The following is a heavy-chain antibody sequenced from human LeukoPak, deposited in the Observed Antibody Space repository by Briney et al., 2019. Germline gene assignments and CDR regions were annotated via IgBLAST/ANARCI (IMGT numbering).Heavy chain of an antibody. D-gene: IGHD4-17*01. CDR3: TRDTGTTGEVKFDP. J-gene: IGHJ5*02. CDR2: IYYSGST. V-gene: IGHV4-59*12. CDR1: GESISGFY. Sequence: TSETLSLTCTVSGESISGFYWTWIRQPPGKGLEWIGYIYYSGSTTYNPSLKGRVTMSVDTSKSQFSLNLMSVTAADTAVYYCTRDTGTTGEVKFDPWGQGTLVTVSS.